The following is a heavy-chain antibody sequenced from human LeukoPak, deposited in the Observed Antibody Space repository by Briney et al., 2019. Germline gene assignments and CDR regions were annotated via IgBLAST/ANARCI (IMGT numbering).Heavy chain of an antibody. J-gene: IGHJ4*02. CDR2: INHSGST. V-gene: IGHV4-34*01. CDR3: ARSGYSSSWYVH. D-gene: IGHD6-13*01. Sequence: PSETRSLTCAVYGGSFSGYYWSWIRQPPGKGLEWIGEINHSGSTNYNPSLKSRVTISVDTSKNQFSLKLSSVTAADTAVYYCARSGYSSSWYVHWGQGTLVTVSS. CDR1: GGSFSGYY.